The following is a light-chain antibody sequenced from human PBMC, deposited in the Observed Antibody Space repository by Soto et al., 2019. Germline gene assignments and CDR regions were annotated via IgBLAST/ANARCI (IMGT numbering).Light chain of an antibody. J-gene: IGKJ4*02. CDR2: AAS. CDR3: QQLRMYPST. CDR1: QDIAIY. V-gene: IGKV1-9*01. Sequence: IPLTQSPSSLSASVGDRVTITCRASQDIAIYLAWYQQKPGEAPKLLIYAASTLYGGVPSRFSGSGSGTDFDLTITSLQAEDFATYYCQQLRMYPSTFGGGTKVEIK.